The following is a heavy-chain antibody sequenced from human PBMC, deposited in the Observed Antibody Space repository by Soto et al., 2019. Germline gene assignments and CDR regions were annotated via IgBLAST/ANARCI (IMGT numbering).Heavy chain of an antibody. J-gene: IGHJ6*02. D-gene: IGHD6-6*01. Sequence: SGGSLRLSCAASGFTFSSYSMNWVSQAPGKGLEWVSSISSSSSYIYYADSVKGRFTISRDNAKNSLYLQMNSLRAEDTAVYYCARDRYSSSSDPPSRGYSYYGMDVWGQGTTVTVSS. CDR2: ISSSSSYI. CDR1: GFTFSSYS. CDR3: ARDRYSSSSDPPSRGYSYYGMDV. V-gene: IGHV3-21*01.